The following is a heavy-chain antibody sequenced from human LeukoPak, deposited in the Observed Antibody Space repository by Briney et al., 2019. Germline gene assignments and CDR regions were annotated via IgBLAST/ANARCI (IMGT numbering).Heavy chain of an antibody. J-gene: IGHJ4*02. CDR2: INPNSGGT. Sequence: ASVKVSCKASGYTFTGYYMHWVRQAPGQGLEWMGWINPNSGGTNYAQKFQGRVTITADKSTSTAYMDLSSLRSEDTAVYYCARGRPSEPFDYWGQGTLVTVSS. CDR3: ARGRPSEPFDY. CDR1: GYTFTGYY. D-gene: IGHD6-25*01. V-gene: IGHV1-2*02.